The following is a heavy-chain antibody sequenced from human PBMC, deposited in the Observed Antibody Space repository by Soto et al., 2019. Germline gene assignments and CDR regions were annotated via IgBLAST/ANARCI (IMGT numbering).Heavy chain of an antibody. J-gene: IGHJ3*01. CDR3: AQSHAYYTDRRGQTAGDLDA. CDR1: GFSLTTHGMG. V-gene: IGHV2-5*01. Sequence: QITLKESGPTLVKPTQTLTLTCTFSGFSLTTHGMGVGWVRQPPGKALEWLALIYWNDDKYYSPSLESRLTIAQDTSKNQVVLKVTNIDTVDTGTYCCAQSHAYYTDRRGQTAGDLDAWGHGKLVTVS. CDR2: IYWNDDK. D-gene: IGHD3-22*01.